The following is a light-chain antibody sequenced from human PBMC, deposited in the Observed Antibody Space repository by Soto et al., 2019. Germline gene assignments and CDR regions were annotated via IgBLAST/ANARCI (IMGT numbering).Light chain of an antibody. CDR1: QSISDT. CDR2: GAS. CDR3: QQYGGSPRT. J-gene: IGKJ1*01. V-gene: IGKV3-15*01. Sequence: EVVMTQSPATLSVSPGGRATLSCRASQSISDTLAWYQQKPGQAPRLLIHGASARAPGFPARFSGSGSGTDFTLTISSLQSEDFAVYYCQQYGGSPRTFGQGTKVDIK.